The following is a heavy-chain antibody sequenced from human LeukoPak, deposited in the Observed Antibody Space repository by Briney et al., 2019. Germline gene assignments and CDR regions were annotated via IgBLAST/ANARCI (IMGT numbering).Heavy chain of an antibody. CDR2: ISDNGGNT. CDR1: GFTFSSYV. J-gene: IGHJ3*02. CDR3: AKDEALRFGATPAFDI. V-gene: IGHV3-23*01. D-gene: IGHD1-26*01. Sequence: PGGSLRLSCAASGFTFSSYVMSWVRQAPGKGLEWVSCISDNGGNTYYADSVKGRFTISRDNSKNTLYLQMNSLRAEDTAVYYCAKDEALRFGATPAFDIWGQGTMVTVSS.